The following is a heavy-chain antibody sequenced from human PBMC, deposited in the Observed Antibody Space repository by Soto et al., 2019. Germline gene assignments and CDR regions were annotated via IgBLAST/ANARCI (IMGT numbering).Heavy chain of an antibody. CDR2: ISHSGSRI. CDR1: GFSFSDYF. J-gene: IGHJ6*02. Sequence: QVQVLESGGGLVKPGGSLRLSCSGSGFSFSDYFASWIRQAPGKGLEWLSSISHSGSRISYAVSRRDKLTISRDTAKKSVHLDLTKLRVEDTGVYFCARDLTMYGVGGWRYTGMDVWGPGTTVTVSS. CDR3: ARDLTMYGVGGWRYTGMDV. D-gene: IGHD3-3*01. V-gene: IGHV3-11*01.